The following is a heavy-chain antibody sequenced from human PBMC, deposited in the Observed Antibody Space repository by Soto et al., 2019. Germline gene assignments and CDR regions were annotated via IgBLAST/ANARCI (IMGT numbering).Heavy chain of an antibody. CDR3: AKAYSSNIHFYY. CDR2: ITGSGFST. J-gene: IGHJ4*02. V-gene: IGHV3-23*01. CDR1: GFIFSSYA. Sequence: EVQLLESGGGLVQPGGSLRLSCAASGFIFSSYAMSWVRQAPGKGLEWVSTITGSGFSTYYADSVKGRFTISRDNSKNTLYLQMNSLRAEDTAIYYCAKAYSSNIHFYYWGQGTLVTVSS. D-gene: IGHD6-19*01.